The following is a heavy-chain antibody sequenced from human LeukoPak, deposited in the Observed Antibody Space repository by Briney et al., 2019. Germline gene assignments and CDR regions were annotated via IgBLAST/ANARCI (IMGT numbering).Heavy chain of an antibody. CDR1: GFTFDDYA. J-gene: IGHJ4*02. Sequence: GGSLRPSCAASGFTFDDYAMHWVRQAPGKGLEWVSGISWNSGSIGYADSVKGRFTISTDNAKNYLYLQMNSLRAEDTALYYCAKDIKWLLGNFDSWDQGTLVTVSS. CDR3: AKDIKWLLGNFDS. CDR2: ISWNSGSI. D-gene: IGHD3-16*01. V-gene: IGHV3-9*01.